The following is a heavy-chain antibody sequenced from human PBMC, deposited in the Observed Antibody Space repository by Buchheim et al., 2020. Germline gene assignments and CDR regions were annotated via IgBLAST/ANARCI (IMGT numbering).Heavy chain of an antibody. J-gene: IGHJ5*02. CDR2: VSYSGST. V-gene: IGHV4-59*02. Sequence: QVQLQESGPGLVKPSETLSLTCNVSGGSVNGYFWSWIRQPPGKGLEWIGCVSYSGSTHYNPSLESRVTISVDTSKNQFSLKLTYVTAADTAVYCCARGLTGGLSPFDPWGQGTL. CDR1: GGSVNGYF. CDR3: ARGLTGGLSPFDP. D-gene: IGHD2-8*02.